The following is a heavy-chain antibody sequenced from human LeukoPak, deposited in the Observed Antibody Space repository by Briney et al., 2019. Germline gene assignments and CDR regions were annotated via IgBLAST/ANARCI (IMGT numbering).Heavy chain of an antibody. V-gene: IGHV3-30*02. J-gene: IGHJ4*02. CDR2: IRYDGSNK. CDR1: GFTFSSYG. D-gene: IGHD1-26*01. Sequence: PGGSLRLSCAASGFTFSSYGMHWVRQAPGKGLEWVAFIRYDGSNKYYADSVKGRFTISRDNSKNTLYLQMNSLRAEDTAVYYCAKDRWELQRGYFDYWGQGTLVTVSS. CDR3: AKDRWELQRGYFDY.